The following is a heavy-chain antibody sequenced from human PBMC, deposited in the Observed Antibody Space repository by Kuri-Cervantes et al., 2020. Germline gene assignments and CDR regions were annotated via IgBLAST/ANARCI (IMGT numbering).Heavy chain of an antibody. Sequence: ASVKVSCKASGYTFTSYAMHWVRQAPGQRLEWMGWINAGNDNTKYSQKFQGRVTITRDTSATTAYMELSSLRSEDTAVYYCAREELWFREPEPDYYYYYMDAWGKGTTVTVSS. V-gene: IGHV1-3*01. D-gene: IGHD3-10*01. CDR2: INAGNDNT. CDR1: GYTFTSYA. CDR3: AREELWFREPEPDYYYYYMDA. J-gene: IGHJ6*03.